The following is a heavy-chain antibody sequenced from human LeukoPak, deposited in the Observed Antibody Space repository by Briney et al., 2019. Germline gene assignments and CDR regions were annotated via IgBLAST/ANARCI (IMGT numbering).Heavy chain of an antibody. V-gene: IGHV4-59*01. D-gene: IGHD4-17*01. Sequence: PSETLSLTCTVSGGSISSYYWSWIRQPPGKGLEWIGYIYYSGSTNYNPSLKSRVTISVDTSKNQFSLKLSSVTAADTAVYYCARDYGDYVGDWGQGTLVTVSS. CDR3: ARDYGDYVGD. CDR2: IYYSGST. J-gene: IGHJ4*02. CDR1: GGSISSYY.